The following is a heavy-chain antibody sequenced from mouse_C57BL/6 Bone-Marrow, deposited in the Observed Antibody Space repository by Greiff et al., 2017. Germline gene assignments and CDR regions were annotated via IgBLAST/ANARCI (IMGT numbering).Heavy chain of an antibody. Sequence: EVQGVESGGGLVQPGESLKLSCESNEYEFPSHDMSWVRKPPEKRLELVAAIHSYGGSNYYPDTPERRFIISRDNTKKTLYLQMSSLGAEDTALYYCARRGSSCYWYFDVWGTGTTVTVSS. V-gene: IGHV5-2*01. CDR2: IHSYGGSN. CDR1: EYEFPSHD. CDR3: ARRGSSCYWYFDV. D-gene: IGHD1-1*01. J-gene: IGHJ1*03.